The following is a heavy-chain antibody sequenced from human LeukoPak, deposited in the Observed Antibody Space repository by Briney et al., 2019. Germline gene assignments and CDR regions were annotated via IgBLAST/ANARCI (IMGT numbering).Heavy chain of an antibody. V-gene: IGHV4-61*02. CDR1: GGSISSGSYY. CDR2: IYTSGST. CDR3: ARAKIYWSGYYYFDY. D-gene: IGHD3-3*01. Sequence: SQTLSLTCTVYGGSISSGSYYWSWIRQPAGKGLEWIGRIYTSGSTNYNPSLKSRVTISVDTSKNQFSLKLSSVTAADTAVYYCARAKIYWSGYYYFDYWGQGTLVTVSS. J-gene: IGHJ4*02.